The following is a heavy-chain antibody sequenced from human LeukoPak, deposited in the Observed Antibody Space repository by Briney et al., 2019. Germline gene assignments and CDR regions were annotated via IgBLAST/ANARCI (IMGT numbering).Heavy chain of an antibody. CDR1: GFTFHSHS. CDR3: AKDRRRYDFWSGYYSYFDY. V-gene: IGHV3-21*01. D-gene: IGHD3-3*01. CDR2: ISMTSSYI. J-gene: IGHJ4*02. Sequence: GGSLRLSCAASGFTFHSHSMNWVRQAPGKGLEWVSSISMTSSYIYYADSVKGRFTISRDHAKNPLYLHMNSLRAEGTAVYYYAKDRRRYDFWSGYYSYFDYWGQGTLVTVSS.